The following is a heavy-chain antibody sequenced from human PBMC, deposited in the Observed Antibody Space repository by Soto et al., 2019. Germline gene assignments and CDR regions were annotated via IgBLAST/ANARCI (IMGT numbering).Heavy chain of an antibody. CDR3: EWVYDYYGMDV. V-gene: IGHV3-30*03. D-gene: IGHD1-26*01. CDR2: ISYDGSNK. Sequence: GGSLRLSCAASGFTFSSYGMHWVRQAPGKGLEWVAVISYDGSNKYYADSVKGRFTISRDNSKNTLYLQMNSLRAEDTAVYYCEWVYDYYGMDVWGQGTTVTVSS. J-gene: IGHJ6*02. CDR1: GFTFSSYG.